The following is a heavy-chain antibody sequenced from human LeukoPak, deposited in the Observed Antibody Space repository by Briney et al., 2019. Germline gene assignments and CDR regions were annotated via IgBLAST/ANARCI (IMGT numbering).Heavy chain of an antibody. V-gene: IGHV3-21*01. CDR1: GFTFSSYS. D-gene: IGHD6-19*01. Sequence: GGSLRLSCAASGFTFSSYSMNWVRQAPGKGLEWVSSISSSSSYIYYADSVKGRFTVSRDNAKNSLYLQMNSLRADDTAVYYCAREPVAGTAPRWGQGTLVTISS. CDR2: ISSSSSYI. J-gene: IGHJ4*02. CDR3: AREPVAGTAPR.